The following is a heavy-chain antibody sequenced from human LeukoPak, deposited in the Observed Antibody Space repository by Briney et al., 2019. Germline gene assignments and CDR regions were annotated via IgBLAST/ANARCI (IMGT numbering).Heavy chain of an antibody. Sequence: GRSLRLSCAASGFTFSSNEMEWVRQAPGKGLEWVSYISSSGTSIYYADSVKGRFTISRDNAKNSLYLKMNSLRAEDTAVYYCATGEGGSYYDSRGYYSDIWGQGTMVTVSS. D-gene: IGHD3-22*01. CDR3: ATGEGGSYYDSRGYYSDI. V-gene: IGHV3-48*03. CDR1: GFTFSSNE. CDR2: ISSSGTSI. J-gene: IGHJ3*02.